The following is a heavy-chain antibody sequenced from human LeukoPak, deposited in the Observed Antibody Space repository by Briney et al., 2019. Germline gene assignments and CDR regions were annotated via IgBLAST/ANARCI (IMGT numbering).Heavy chain of an antibody. Sequence: QTGGSLRLSCAASGFTFSLYGMHWVRQAPGKGLEWVALISNDGSKTYYADSVKGRFTISRGNSKNTVYLQVSSLRADDTAVYYCAKDSRGANFFGDFDYWGQGTPVTVSS. CDR1: GFTFSLYG. CDR2: ISNDGSKT. D-gene: IGHD3-10*01. J-gene: IGHJ4*02. V-gene: IGHV3-33*06. CDR3: AKDSRGANFFGDFDY.